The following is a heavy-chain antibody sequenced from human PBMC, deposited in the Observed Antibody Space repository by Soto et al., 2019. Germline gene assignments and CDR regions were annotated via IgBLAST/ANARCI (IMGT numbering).Heavy chain of an antibody. J-gene: IGHJ4*02. Sequence: EVQLLESGGGLVQPGGSLRLSCAASGFTFNSYAMSWVRQAPGKGLEWVSGIRDSGGSTYYADPMKGRFSFPRDNSKNTLYVQRSSLGAEDTAVYYCPRGSLAARPYHYDYWGQGTLVTVSS. CDR3: PRGSLAARPYHYDY. CDR2: IRDSGGST. V-gene: IGHV3-23*01. CDR1: GFTFNSYA. D-gene: IGHD6-6*01.